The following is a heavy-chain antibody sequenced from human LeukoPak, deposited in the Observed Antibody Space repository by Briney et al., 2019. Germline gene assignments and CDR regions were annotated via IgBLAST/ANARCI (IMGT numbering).Heavy chain of an antibody. CDR2: ISSSSSYI. CDR3: ARPDEQQLVRDAFDI. V-gene: IGHV3-21*01. CDR1: GFTFSRYA. Sequence: RPGGSLRLSCAASGFTFSRYAMAWVRQAPGKGLEWVSSISSSSSYIYYADSVKGRFTISRDNAKNSLYLQMNSLRAEDTAVYYCARPDEQQLVRDAFDIWGQGTMVTVSS. J-gene: IGHJ3*02. D-gene: IGHD6-13*01.